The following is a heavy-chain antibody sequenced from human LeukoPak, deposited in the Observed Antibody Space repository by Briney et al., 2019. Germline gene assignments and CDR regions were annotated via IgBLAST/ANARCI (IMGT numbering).Heavy chain of an antibody. D-gene: IGHD5-18*01. CDR2: INAGNGNT. Sequence: GASVKVSCKASGYTFTSYAMHWVRQAPGQRLEWMGWINAGNGNTKYSQEFQGRVTMTRDTSTSTVYMELSSLRSEDTVVYYCARNAGYSYGYSLPEFDYWGQGTLVTVSS. CDR3: ARNAGYSYGYSLPEFDY. V-gene: IGHV1-3*03. J-gene: IGHJ4*02. CDR1: GYTFTSYA.